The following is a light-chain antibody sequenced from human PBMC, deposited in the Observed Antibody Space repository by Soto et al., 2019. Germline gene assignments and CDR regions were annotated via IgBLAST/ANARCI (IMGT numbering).Light chain of an antibody. V-gene: IGKV1-39*01. CDR2: AAS. CDR3: QQTYNTPWT. J-gene: IGKJ1*01. CDR1: QGIRSS. Sequence: DIQMTQSPSSLSASVGDTVTITCRASQGIRSSFNWYQKKPGKAPKLLIYAASTLKNGVPSRFSGSGSGTDFTLTISSLQPEDFATYYCQQTYNTPWTFGEGTKVEMK.